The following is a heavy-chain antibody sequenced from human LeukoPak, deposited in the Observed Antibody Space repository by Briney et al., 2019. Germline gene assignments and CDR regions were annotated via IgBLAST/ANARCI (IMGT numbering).Heavy chain of an antibody. V-gene: IGHV1-18*04. J-gene: IGHJ4*02. CDR3: ARKLTLDY. CDR1: GYTFTNYG. Sequence: ASVKVSCKASGYTFTNYGITWLRPAPGQGLEWMGWISAYNGNTNYAQKLQGRVTMTTDTSTSTAYMELRSLRSDDTAVYYCARKLTLDYWGQGTLVTVSS. D-gene: IGHD1-1*01. CDR2: ISAYNGNT.